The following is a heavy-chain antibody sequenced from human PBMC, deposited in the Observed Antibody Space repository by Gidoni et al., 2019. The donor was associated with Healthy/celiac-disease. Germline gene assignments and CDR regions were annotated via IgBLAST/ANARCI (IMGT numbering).Heavy chain of an antibody. CDR2: IIPIFGTA. J-gene: IGHJ6*02. CDR3: ARVGVSIVATELVHYYYYGMDV. D-gene: IGHD5-12*01. CDR1: GGTFSSYA. V-gene: IGHV1-69*01. Sequence: QVQLVQSGAEVKKPGSSVKVSCKASGGTFSSYAISWVRQAPGQGLEWMGGIIPIFGTANYAQKFQGRVTITADESTSTAYMELSSLRSEDTAVYYCARVGVSIVATELVHYYYYGMDVWGQGTTVTVSS.